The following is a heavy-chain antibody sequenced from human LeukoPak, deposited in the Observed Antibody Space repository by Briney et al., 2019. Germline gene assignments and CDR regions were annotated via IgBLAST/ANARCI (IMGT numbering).Heavy chain of an antibody. J-gene: IGHJ6*03. D-gene: IGHD5-12*01. CDR3: AKESGKYSGYDYLRYYYYMDV. Sequence: GGSLRLSCAASGFTFTTYWMSWVRQAPGKGLEWVANIKQDGTEKYYVDSVKGRFTISRDNAKNSLYLQMNSLRVEDTAVYYCAKESGKYSGYDYLRYYYYMDVWGKGTTVTVSS. CDR1: GFTFTTYW. CDR2: IKQDGTEK. V-gene: IGHV3-7*01.